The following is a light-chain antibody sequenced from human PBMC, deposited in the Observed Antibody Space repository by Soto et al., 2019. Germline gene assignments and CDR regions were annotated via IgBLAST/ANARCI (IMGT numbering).Light chain of an antibody. V-gene: IGKV3D-20*02. CDR1: QSVSTRS. CDR3: QQRSNWPLALT. CDR2: GAS. J-gene: IGKJ4*01. Sequence: EIVLTQSPGTLSLSPGERATLSCRASQSVSTRSLAWYQQKPGQAPRLLISGASSRAADIPDRFSGSGSGTDFTLTINRLEPEDFAVYYCQQRSNWPLALTFGGGTKVEIK.